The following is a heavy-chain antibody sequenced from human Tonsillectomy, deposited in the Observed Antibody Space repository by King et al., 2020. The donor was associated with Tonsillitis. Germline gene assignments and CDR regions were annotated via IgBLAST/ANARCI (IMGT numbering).Heavy chain of an antibody. V-gene: IGHV3-23*04. Sequence: VQLVESGGGLVQPGWSLRLSCAASGFTFSSYAMSWVRQAPGKGLEWFSSISGSGGITYYADSVKGRFTISMDNSRNTLYLQMNSLRAEDTAVYYCAKSPPLSYDFWSGYYGMDVWGQGTTVTVSS. D-gene: IGHD3-3*01. CDR2: ISGSGGIT. CDR1: GFTFSSYA. CDR3: AKSPPLSYDFWSGYYGMDV. J-gene: IGHJ6*02.